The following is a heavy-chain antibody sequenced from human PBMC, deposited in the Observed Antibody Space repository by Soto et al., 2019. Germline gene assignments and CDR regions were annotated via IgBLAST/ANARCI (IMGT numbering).Heavy chain of an antibody. V-gene: IGHV4-39*01. D-gene: IGHD3-10*01. CDR3: AATRDYYGSGIYHNPASFDY. CDR1: GGSISSSSYY. CDR2: IYYSGST. Sequence: SETLSLTCTVSGGSISSSSYYWGWIRQPPGKGLEWIGSIYYSGSTYYNPSLKSRVTISVDTSKNQFSLKLSSVTAADTAVYYCAATRDYYGSGIYHNPASFDYWGQGTLVTVSS. J-gene: IGHJ4*02.